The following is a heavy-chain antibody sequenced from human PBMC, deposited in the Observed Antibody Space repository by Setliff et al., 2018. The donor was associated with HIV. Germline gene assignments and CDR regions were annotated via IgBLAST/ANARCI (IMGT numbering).Heavy chain of an antibody. J-gene: IGHJ6*03. D-gene: IGHD3-3*01. CDR1: GGTFSSYA. V-gene: IGHV1-69*04. CDR2: IIPILGRA. CDR3: EGDPGEGGGGFLDWTIGYYYYMDV. Sequence: SVKVSCKDSGGTFSSYAISWVRQAPGRGLEWVGRIIPILGRANYAQQFQGRVTITADKSTSTAYMEPSSLRSEDTAVYYCEGDPGEGGGGFLDWTIGYYYYMDVWGKGATVTVSS.